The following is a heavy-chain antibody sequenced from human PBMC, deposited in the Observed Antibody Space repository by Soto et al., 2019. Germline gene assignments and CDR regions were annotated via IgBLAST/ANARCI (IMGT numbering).Heavy chain of an antibody. V-gene: IGHV4-59*01. J-gene: IGHJ6*03. D-gene: IGHD2-2*02. CDR1: GGSISSYY. CDR2: IYYSGST. CDR3: ARGSVVVPAAISNYYYYYYMDV. Sequence: SETLSLTCTVSGGSISSYYWSWIRQPPGKGLEWIGYIYYSGSTNYNPSLKSRVTISVDTSKNQFSLKMSSVTAADTAVYYCARGSVVVPAAISNYYYYYYMDVWGKGTTVTV.